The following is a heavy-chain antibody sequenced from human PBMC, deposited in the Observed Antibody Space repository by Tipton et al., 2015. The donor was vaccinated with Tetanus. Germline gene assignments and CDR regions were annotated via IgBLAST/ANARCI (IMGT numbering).Heavy chain of an antibody. V-gene: IGHV1-69*06. CDR3: ARDLVRLGLGFDP. J-gene: IGHJ5*02. Sequence: QSGPEVKEPGSSVRVSCKASGGTFSNYAINWVRQAPGQGLEWMGGIIPIYGAANYAQKFQGRVTMTADNSMGTAYMDLSSVRSDDTAVYYCARDLVRLGLGFDPWGQGTLVTVSS. CDR1: GGTFSNYA. CDR2: IIPIYGAA. D-gene: IGHD3-16*01.